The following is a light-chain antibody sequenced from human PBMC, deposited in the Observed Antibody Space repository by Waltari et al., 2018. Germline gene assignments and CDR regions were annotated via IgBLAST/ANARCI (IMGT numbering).Light chain of an antibody. Sequence: SVMTQPPSVSGAQGQPVTIPCPGSNSKLGETYDDNWYQQLPVTAPKLLIYGNSTRPSGVPARFSGSKSGTSVSLAITGLQAEDEADYYCQSYDRSLTGHVVFGGGTKVTVL. CDR2: GNS. CDR1: NSKLGETYD. V-gene: IGLV1-40*01. CDR3: QSYDRSLTGHVV. J-gene: IGLJ2*01.